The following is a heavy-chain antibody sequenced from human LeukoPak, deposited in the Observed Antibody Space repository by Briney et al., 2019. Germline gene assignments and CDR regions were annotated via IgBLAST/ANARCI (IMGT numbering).Heavy chain of an antibody. J-gene: IGHJ4*02. CDR1: GFTFDDYT. V-gene: IGHV3-43*01. D-gene: IGHD2-15*01. Sequence: GGSLRLSCAASGFTFDDYTMHWVRQAPGKGLEWVSLISWDGGSTYYADSVKGRFTISRDNSKNTLYLQMNSLRAEDTAVYYCARALRELGYCSGGSCPFDYWGQGTLVTVSS. CDR2: ISWDGGST. CDR3: ARALRELGYCSGGSCPFDY.